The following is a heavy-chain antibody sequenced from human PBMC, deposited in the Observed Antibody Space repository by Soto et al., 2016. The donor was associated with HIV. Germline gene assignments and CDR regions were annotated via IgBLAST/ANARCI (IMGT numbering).Heavy chain of an antibody. CDR2: INPNSGDT. D-gene: IGHD3-10*01. CDR3: ARSYYGSGTYSWFDP. V-gene: IGHV1-2*02. Sequence: QVQLVQSGTEVKKPGASVKVSCKASGYAFTGFYIHWVRQAPEQRLEWMGWINPNSGDTHYAQKFQGRVTMTRDTSIRTVYMELSRLRSDDTAVYYCARSYYGSGTYSWFDPWGQGTLVTVSS. CDR1: GYAFTGFY. J-gene: IGHJ5*02.